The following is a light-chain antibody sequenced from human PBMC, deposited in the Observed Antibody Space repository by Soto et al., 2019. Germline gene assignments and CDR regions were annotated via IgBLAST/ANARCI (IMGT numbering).Light chain of an antibody. Sequence: QPVLTQPPSASGTPGQRVTISCSGSSSNIGSNSVYWYQQLPVTAPKLLIYSNNQRPSGVPDRFSGSKSGTSASLAISGLRSGDEADYYCAAWDDSLTAWVFGGGAQLTVL. CDR2: SNN. V-gene: IGLV1-47*02. J-gene: IGLJ3*02. CDR3: AAWDDSLTAWV. CDR1: SSNIGSNS.